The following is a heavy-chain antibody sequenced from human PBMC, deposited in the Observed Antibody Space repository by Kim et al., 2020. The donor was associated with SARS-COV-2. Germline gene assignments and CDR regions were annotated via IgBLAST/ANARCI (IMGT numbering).Heavy chain of an antibody. CDR2: ISAYNGNT. V-gene: IGHV1-18*04. J-gene: IGHJ4*02. CDR3: ARDLFADIVVVPAGSPYDY. CDR1: GYTFTSYG. Sequence: ASVKVSCKASGYTFTSYGISWVRQAPGQGLEWMGWISAYNGNTNYAQKLQGRVTMTTDTSTSTAYTELRSLRSDDTAVYYCARDLFADIVVVPAGSPYDYWGQGTLVTVSS. D-gene: IGHD2-2*01.